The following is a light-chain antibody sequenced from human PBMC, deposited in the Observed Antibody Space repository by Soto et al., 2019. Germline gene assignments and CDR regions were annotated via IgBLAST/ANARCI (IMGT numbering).Light chain of an antibody. CDR3: QQYNSYSWT. J-gene: IGKJ1*01. CDR1: QSITIW. CDR2: DAS. V-gene: IGKV1-5*01. Sequence: DIQMTQSPSTLSASVGDRVTITCRASQSITIWLAWYQQKPGKAPKLLIFDASSLESGVPSRFSGSGSGTEFTLTISSLQPEDFATYYCQQYNSYSWTFDQGTKVEIK.